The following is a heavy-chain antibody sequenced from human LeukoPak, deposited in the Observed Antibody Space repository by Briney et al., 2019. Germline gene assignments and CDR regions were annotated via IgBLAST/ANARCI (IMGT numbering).Heavy chain of an antibody. J-gene: IGHJ4*02. Sequence: SETLSLTCTVSGGSISSYYWSWIRQPPGKGLEWIGYIYYSGSTNYNPSLKSRVTISVDTSKNQFSLKLSSVTAADTAVYYCARRMAVAPKCCFDYWGQGSLVTVSS. CDR1: GGSISSYY. D-gene: IGHD6-19*01. CDR3: ARRMAVAPKCCFDY. CDR2: IYYSGST. V-gene: IGHV4-59*08.